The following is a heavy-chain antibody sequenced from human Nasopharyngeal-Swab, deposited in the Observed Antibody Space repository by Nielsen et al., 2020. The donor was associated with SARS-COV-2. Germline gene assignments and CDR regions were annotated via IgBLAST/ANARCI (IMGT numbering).Heavy chain of an antibody. CDR1: GGSFSGYY. Sequence: SETLSLTCAVYGGSFSGYYWSWIRQPPGKGLEWIGEINHSGSTNYNPSLKSRVTISVDTSKNQFSLKLSSVTAEDTAVYYCAKDRYCSGGACYFNGFDSWGQGTLVTVSS. CDR3: AKDRYCSGGACYFNGFDS. J-gene: IGHJ4*02. D-gene: IGHD2-15*01. V-gene: IGHV4-34*01. CDR2: INHSGST.